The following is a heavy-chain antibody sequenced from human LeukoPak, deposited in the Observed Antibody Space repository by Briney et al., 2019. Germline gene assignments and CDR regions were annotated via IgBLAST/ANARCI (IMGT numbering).Heavy chain of an antibody. CDR2: INPSGGST. V-gene: IGHV1-46*01. Sequence: ASVKVSCKASGYTFTSYYMHWVRQAPGQGLEWMGIINPSGGSTSYAQKFQGRVTMTRDTSTSTVYMELSSLRSEDTAVYYCARDSILGDSSGYYYPQNWFDYWGQGTLVTVSS. CDR3: ARDSILGDSSGYYYPQNWFDY. J-gene: IGHJ4*02. CDR1: GYTFTSYY. D-gene: IGHD3-22*01.